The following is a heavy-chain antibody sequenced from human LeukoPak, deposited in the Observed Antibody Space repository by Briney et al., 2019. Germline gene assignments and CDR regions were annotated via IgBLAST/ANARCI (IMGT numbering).Heavy chain of an antibody. CDR2: ISAYNGNT. CDR3: ASLLVGATPADFDY. J-gene: IGHJ4*02. D-gene: IGHD1-26*01. V-gene: IGHV1-18*01. CDR1: GYTFTSYG. Sequence: ASVKVSCKASGYTFTSYGISWVRQAPGQELEWMGWISAYNGNTNYAQKLQGRVTMTTDTSTSTAYMELSSLRSEDTAVYYCASLLVGATPADFDYWGQGTLVTVSS.